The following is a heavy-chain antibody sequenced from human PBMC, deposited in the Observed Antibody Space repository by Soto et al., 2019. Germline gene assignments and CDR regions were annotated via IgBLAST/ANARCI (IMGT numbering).Heavy chain of an antibody. CDR1: GFTFSSYA. D-gene: IGHD5-12*01. Sequence: VGSLRLSCAASGFTFSSYAMHWVRQAPGKGLEWVAVISYDGSNKYYADSVKGRFTIPRDNSKNTLYLQMNSLRAEDTAVYYCARDGEVDKDYYYGMDVCGQGTTVTVSS. CDR3: ARDGEVDKDYYYGMDV. V-gene: IGHV3-30-3*01. CDR2: ISYDGSNK. J-gene: IGHJ6*02.